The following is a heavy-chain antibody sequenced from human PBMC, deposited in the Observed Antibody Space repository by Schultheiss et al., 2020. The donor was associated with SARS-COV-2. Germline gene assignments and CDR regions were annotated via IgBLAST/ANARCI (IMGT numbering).Heavy chain of an antibody. CDR1: GFTFSSYG. CDR2: IWYDGSNK. CDR3: ARDGGGSSWYYYGMDV. D-gene: IGHD6-13*01. Sequence: GESLKISCAASGFTFSSYGMHWVRQAPGKGLEWVAVIWYDGSNKYYADSVKGRFTISRDNSKNTLYLQMNSLRAEDTAVYYCARDGGGSSWYYYGMDVWGQGTTVTVSS. V-gene: IGHV3-33*01. J-gene: IGHJ6*02.